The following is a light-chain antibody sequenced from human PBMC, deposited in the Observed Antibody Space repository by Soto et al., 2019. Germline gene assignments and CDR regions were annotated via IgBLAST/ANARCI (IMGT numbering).Light chain of an antibody. J-gene: IGKJ3*01. CDR2: ATS. V-gene: IGKV1-27*01. CDR3: QKYNSVPFT. CDR1: QDISNH. Sequence: DIQMTQSPSSLSASVGDRVTITCRASQDISNHLAWYQQKPGKVPKLLIYATSTLQSGVPSRFSGSGSGTDFTLTISSLQPEDVATYYCQKYNSVPFTFGPGTKVEIK.